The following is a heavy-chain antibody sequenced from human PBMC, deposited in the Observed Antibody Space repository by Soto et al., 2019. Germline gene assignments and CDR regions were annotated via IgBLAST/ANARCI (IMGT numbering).Heavy chain of an antibody. CDR1: GFTFSSYS. J-gene: IGHJ5*02. CDR2: ISSSSSYI. CDR3: ARDTGYPLYPNWFDP. D-gene: IGHD3-9*01. V-gene: IGHV3-21*01. Sequence: GGSLRLSCAASGFTFSSYSMNWVRQAPGKGLEWVSSISSSSSYIYYADSVKGRFTISRDNAKNSLYLQMNSLRAEDTAVYYYARDTGYPLYPNWFDPWGQGTLVTVSS.